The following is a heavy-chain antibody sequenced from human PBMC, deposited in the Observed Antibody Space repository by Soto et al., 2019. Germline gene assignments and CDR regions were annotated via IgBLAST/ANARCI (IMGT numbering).Heavy chain of an antibody. V-gene: IGHV3-11*01. CDR3: ARNTLSAAGSDNYGLDV. CDR1: GFTFSDHY. D-gene: IGHD6-13*01. Sequence: QVQLVESGGGLVKPGGSLRLSCAASGFTFSDHYMSWIRQAPGMGLAWFAYISGSGFTIYNADSVKGRFTISRDNAKNSLYLHMESLRAEDTAVYYCARNTLSAAGSDNYGLDVWGRGTTVAVSS. J-gene: IGHJ6*02. CDR2: ISGSGFTI.